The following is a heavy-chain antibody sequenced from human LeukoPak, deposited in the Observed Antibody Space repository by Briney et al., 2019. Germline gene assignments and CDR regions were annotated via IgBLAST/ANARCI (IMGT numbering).Heavy chain of an antibody. Sequence: GGSLRLSCAASGFTFSSYGMHWVRQAPGKGLEWVAVISYDGSNKYYADSVKGRFTISRDNSKNTLYLQMNSLRAEDTAVYYCAKDLYSGSSYYYGMDVWGQGTTVTVSS. J-gene: IGHJ6*02. CDR2: ISYDGSNK. CDR1: GFTFSSYG. D-gene: IGHD1-26*01. CDR3: AKDLYSGSSYYYGMDV. V-gene: IGHV3-30*18.